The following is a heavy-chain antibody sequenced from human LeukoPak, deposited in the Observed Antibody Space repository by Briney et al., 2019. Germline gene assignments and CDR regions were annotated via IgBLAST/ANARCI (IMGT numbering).Heavy chain of an antibody. J-gene: IGHJ4*02. D-gene: IGHD3-22*01. V-gene: IGHV4-34*01. CDR2: INHSGST. Sequence: SETLSLTCTVSGGSISSHYWSWIRQPPGKGLEWIGEINHSGSTNYNPSLKSRVTISVDTSKNQFSLKLSSVTAADTAVYYCARGPPIDYYDSSGYYYVFDYWGQGTLVTVSS. CDR3: ARGPPIDYYDSSGYYYVFDY. CDR1: GGSISSHY.